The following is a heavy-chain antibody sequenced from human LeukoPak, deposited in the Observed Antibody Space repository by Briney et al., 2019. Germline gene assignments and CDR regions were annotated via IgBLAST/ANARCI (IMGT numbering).Heavy chain of an antibody. Sequence: GGSLRLSCAASGFTFSSYWMSWVRQAPGKGLEWVSYISSSGSTIYYADSVKGRFTISRDNAKNSLYLQMNSLRAEDTAVYYCARDAGSTSWSPKEDYWGQGTLVTVSS. V-gene: IGHV3-48*04. CDR1: GFTFSSYW. CDR2: ISSSGSTI. CDR3: ARDAGSTSWSPKEDY. J-gene: IGHJ4*02. D-gene: IGHD6-13*01.